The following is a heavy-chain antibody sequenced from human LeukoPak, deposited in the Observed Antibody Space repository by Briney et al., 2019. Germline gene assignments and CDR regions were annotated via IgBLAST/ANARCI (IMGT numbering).Heavy chain of an antibody. J-gene: IGHJ4*02. V-gene: IGHV4-39*01. CDR3: ARHSGGRYYYDSSGLDY. CDR1: GGSISSGGYY. Sequence: PSETLSLTCTVSGGSISSGGYYWSWIRQPPGKGLEWIGSIYYSGSTYYNPSLKSRVTISVDTSKNQFSLKLSSVTAADTAVYYCARHSGGRYYYDSSGLDYWGQGTLVTVSS. CDR2: IYYSGST. D-gene: IGHD3-22*01.